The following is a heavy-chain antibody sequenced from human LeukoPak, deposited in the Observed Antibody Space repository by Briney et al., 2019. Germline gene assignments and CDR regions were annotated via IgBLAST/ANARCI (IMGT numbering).Heavy chain of an antibody. J-gene: IGHJ4*02. V-gene: IGHV1-24*01. CDR3: ATSIAAAGTFTYFDY. CDR1: GYTLTELS. Sequence: ASVKVSCKVSGYTLTELSMHWVRQAPGKGVERMGGFDPEDGETIYAQKFQGRVTMTEDTSTDTAYMELSSLRSEDTAVYYCATSIAAAGTFTYFDYWGQGTLVTVSS. D-gene: IGHD6-13*01. CDR2: FDPEDGET.